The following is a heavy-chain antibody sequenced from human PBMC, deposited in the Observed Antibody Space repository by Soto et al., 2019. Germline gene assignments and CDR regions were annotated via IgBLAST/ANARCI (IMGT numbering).Heavy chain of an antibody. V-gene: IGHV1-69*13. J-gene: IGHJ4*02. D-gene: IGHD3-22*01. CDR3: AGEYYYDSSGYYPIHYYFDY. CDR1: RGTFSSYA. Sequence: PVKISCKASRGTFSSYAITWVRQAPGQGLEWMGGIIPIFGTANYAQKFQGRVTITADESTSTAYMELSSLRSEDTAVYYCAGEYYYDSSGYYPIHYYFDYWGQGTLVTVSS. CDR2: IIPIFGTA.